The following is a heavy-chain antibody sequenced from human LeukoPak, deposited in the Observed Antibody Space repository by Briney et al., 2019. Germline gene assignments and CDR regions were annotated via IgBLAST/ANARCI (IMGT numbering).Heavy chain of an antibody. J-gene: IGHJ4*02. CDR1: GFTFSSYT. CDR3: ARENSGSYLLDY. CDR2: ISSSSSYI. V-gene: IGHV3-21*01. D-gene: IGHD3-10*01. Sequence: GGSLRLSCAVSGFTFSSYTINWVRQAPGKGLEWVSSISSSSSYIYYADSVKGRFTISRDNAKNSVYLQMNNLRAEDTAVYYCARENSGSYLLDYWGQGTLVTVSS.